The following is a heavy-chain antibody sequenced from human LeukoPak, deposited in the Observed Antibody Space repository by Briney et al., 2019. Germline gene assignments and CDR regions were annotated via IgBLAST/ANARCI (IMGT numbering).Heavy chain of an antibody. J-gene: IGHJ3*02. CDR3: ARDLLVTIFGVVMQRDDAFDI. D-gene: IGHD3-3*01. Sequence: SVKVSCKASGGTFSSYAISWVRQAPGQGLEWIGGIIPIYGTANYAQKFQGRVTITADESTSTAYMELSSLRSEDTAVYYCARDLLVTIFGVVMQRDDAFDIWGQGTMVTVSS. V-gene: IGHV1-69*13. CDR2: IIPIYGTA. CDR1: GGTFSSYA.